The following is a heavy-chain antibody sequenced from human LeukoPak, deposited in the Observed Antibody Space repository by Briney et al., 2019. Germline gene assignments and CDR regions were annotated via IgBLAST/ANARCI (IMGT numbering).Heavy chain of an antibody. CDR1: GFTVSSNY. CDR2: ISSGGST. CDR3: ARSPMVDY. Sequence: GGSLRLSCAASGFTVSSNYMSWVRQAPGKGLEWVSVISSGGSTYYADSVKGRFTISRDSSKNTLYLQMNSLRAEDTAVYYCARSPMVDYWGQGTLVTVSS. J-gene: IGHJ4*02. D-gene: IGHD3-10*01. V-gene: IGHV3-66*01.